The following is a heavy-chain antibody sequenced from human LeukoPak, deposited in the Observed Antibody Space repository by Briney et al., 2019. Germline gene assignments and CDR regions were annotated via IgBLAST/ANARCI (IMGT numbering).Heavy chain of an antibody. CDR1: GVTFNSYD. J-gene: IGHJ4*02. D-gene: IGHD1-26*01. CDR2: ISYDGSNK. V-gene: IGHV3-30*18. CDR3: AKGPVSGSRSPLDY. Sequence: SGGSLRLSCAASGVTFNSYDIHWVRQAPGKGLEWVAVISYDGSNKYYADSVKGRFTISRDNSKNTLDLQMDSLRVEDTAIYYCAKGPVSGSRSPLDYWGQGTLVTVSS.